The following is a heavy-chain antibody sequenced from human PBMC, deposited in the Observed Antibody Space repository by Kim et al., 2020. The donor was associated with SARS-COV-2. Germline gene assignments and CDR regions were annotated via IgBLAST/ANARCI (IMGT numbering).Heavy chain of an antibody. V-gene: IGHV4-59*13. D-gene: IGHD6-13*01. CDR3: ARSIHSSSWLYYYYGMDV. Sequence: SETLSLTCTVSGGSISSYYWSWIRQPPGKGLEWIGYIYYSGSTNYNPSLKSRVTISVDTSKNQFSLKLSSVTAADTAVYYCARSIHSSSWLYYYYGMDVWGQGTTVTVSS. CDR1: GGSISSYY. CDR2: IYYSGST. J-gene: IGHJ6*02.